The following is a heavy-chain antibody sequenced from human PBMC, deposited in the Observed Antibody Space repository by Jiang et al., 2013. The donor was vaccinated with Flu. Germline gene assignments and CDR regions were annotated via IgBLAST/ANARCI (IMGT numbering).Heavy chain of an antibody. CDR1: VAPSVVTT. Sequence: TVSVAPSVVTTGAGSGSPQEGTGVDWVYLLHGSTNXNPSLKSRVTISVDTSKNQFSLKLSSVTAADTAVYYCARGVAVAGLFDYWGQGTLVTVSS. CDR3: ARGVAVAGLFDY. D-gene: IGHD6-19*01. V-gene: IGHV4-59*01. J-gene: IGHJ4*02. CDR2: LLHGST.